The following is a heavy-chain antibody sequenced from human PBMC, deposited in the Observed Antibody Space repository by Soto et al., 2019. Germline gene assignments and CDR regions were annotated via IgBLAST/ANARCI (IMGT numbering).Heavy chain of an antibody. V-gene: IGHV4-39*01. D-gene: IGHD3-9*01. CDR3: ARQRLRYDILTGYYPAYYYYGMDV. Sequence: SETLSLTCTVSGGSISSSSYYWGWIRQPPGKGLEWIGSIYYSGSTYYNPSLKSRVTISVDTSKNQFSPKLSSVTAADTAVYYCARQRLRYDILTGYYPAYYYYGMDVCGQGTTVTVS. CDR2: IYYSGST. J-gene: IGHJ6*02. CDR1: GGSISSSSYY.